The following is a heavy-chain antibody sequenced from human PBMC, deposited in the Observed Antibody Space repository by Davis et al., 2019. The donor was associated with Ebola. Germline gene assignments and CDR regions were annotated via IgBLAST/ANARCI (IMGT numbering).Heavy chain of an antibody. J-gene: IGHJ6*02. D-gene: IGHD3-10*01. CDR2: IKQDGSEK. CDR1: GFTFSSYW. V-gene: IGHV3-7*03. CDR3: ATYGSGMFYYYYGMDV. Sequence: GSLRLSCAASGFTFSSYWMSWVRQAPGKGLEWVANIKQDGSEKYYVDSVKGRFTISRDNAKNSLYLQMNSLRAEDTAVYYCATYGSGMFYYYYGMDVWGQGTTVTVSS.